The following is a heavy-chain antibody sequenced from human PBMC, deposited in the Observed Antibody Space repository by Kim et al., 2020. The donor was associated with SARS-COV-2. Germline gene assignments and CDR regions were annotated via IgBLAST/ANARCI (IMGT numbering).Heavy chain of an antibody. J-gene: IGHJ5*01. CDR2: LSFDDTTT. V-gene: IGHV3-48*03. Sequence: GGSLRLSCAASGFTLSRFQMNWVRQAPGKGLEWISYLSFDDTTTFYARSVQGRFTISRDNAKNSLYLQMNSLRAEDTAVYYCARGPGHLNWFDSWGQGTLVTVSS. D-gene: IGHD3-3*02. CDR1: GFTLSRFQ. CDR3: ARGPGHLNWFDS.